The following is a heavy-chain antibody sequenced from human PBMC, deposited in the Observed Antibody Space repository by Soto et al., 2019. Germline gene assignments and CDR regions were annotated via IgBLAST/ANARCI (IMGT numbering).Heavy chain of an antibody. Sequence: QVQLQESGPGVVKPSQTLSLTCTVSGGSFSSGDYYWSWVRQPPGKGLEWTGYIYYTGSTFNNPSLNSRVSISIDTSQTQFSLKLRNVTAADTAVYYCARIHLGDDPSYYYHGMEVWGQGTTVTVSS. V-gene: IGHV4-30-4*01. D-gene: IGHD2-21*02. CDR2: IYYTGST. CDR3: ARIHLGDDPSYYYHGMEV. J-gene: IGHJ6*02. CDR1: GGSFSSGDYY.